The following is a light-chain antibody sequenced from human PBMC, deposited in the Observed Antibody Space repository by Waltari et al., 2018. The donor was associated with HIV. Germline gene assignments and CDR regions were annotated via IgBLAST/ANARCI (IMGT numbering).Light chain of an antibody. CDR1: QSVSSN. CDR3: QQYNNWPLT. CDR2: GAS. V-gene: IGKV3-15*01. Sequence: EIVMTQSPATLSVSPGERATLSCWASQSVSSNLAWHQQKPGQAPRLLIYGASTRATGIPARFSGSGSGTEFTLTISSLQSEDFAVYYCQQYNNWPLTFGGGTKVEIK. J-gene: IGKJ4*01.